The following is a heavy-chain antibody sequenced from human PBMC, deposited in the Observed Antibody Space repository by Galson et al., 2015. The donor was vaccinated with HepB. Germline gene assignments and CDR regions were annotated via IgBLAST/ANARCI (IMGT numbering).Heavy chain of an antibody. V-gene: IGHV3-30*03. D-gene: IGHD3-10*01. CDR2: ISHDGSNE. CDR1: EFTFSSYG. CDR3: VTGHHVFPLWDTDDFAI. J-gene: IGHJ3*02. Sequence: SLRLSCAGSEFTFSSYGMHWVRQAPGKGLEWVTVISHDGSNEYYEDSVKGRFIITRDNSKNTLYLQINSRGVDDTAVYCYVTGHHVFPLWDTDDFAIWGQVTMVIVSS.